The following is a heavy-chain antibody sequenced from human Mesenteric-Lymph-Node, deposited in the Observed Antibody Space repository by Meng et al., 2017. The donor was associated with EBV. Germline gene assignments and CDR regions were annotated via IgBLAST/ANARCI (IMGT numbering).Heavy chain of an antibody. CDR2: MSHSGSS. Sequence: QLQGSGPGVVKPSGILSLTCGVSGDSVTSSNWWSSVRQPPGKGLEWIGEMSHSGSSNYNPSPNNRVTISIDTSKNQFSLKLTSVTAADTAIYYCARGDSNFDYWGQGTLVTVSS. CDR3: ARGDSNFDY. CDR1: GDSVTSSNW. J-gene: IGHJ4*02. V-gene: IGHV4-4*02.